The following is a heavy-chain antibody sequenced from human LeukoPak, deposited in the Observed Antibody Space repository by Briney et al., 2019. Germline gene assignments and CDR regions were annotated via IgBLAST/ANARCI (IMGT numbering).Heavy chain of an antibody. D-gene: IGHD3-22*01. Sequence: SETLSLTCTVSGGSISSGGYYWSWIRQRPGKGLEWIGYIYYSGSTYYNPSLKSRVTISVDTSKNQFSLKLSSVTAADTAVYYCATSSGYILTVWGQGTMVTVSS. CDR2: IYYSGST. V-gene: IGHV4-31*03. CDR3: ATSSGYILTV. J-gene: IGHJ3*01. CDR1: GGSISSGGYY.